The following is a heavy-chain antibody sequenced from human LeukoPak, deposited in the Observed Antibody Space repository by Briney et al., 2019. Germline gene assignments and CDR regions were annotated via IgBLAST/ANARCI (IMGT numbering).Heavy chain of an antibody. J-gene: IGHJ2*01. D-gene: IGHD6-13*01. CDR3: ARVYYSNSYDYWYFDL. CDR2: IIPMFGTP. CDR1: GGTFSTNG. Sequence: SVTVSCKASGGTFSTNGINWVRQALGQGLEWMGAIIPMFGTPSYAQKFEGTVTITADKSTSTAYMELSSLRPEDTAVYYCARVYYSNSYDYWYFDLWGRGTLVTVSS. V-gene: IGHV1-69*06.